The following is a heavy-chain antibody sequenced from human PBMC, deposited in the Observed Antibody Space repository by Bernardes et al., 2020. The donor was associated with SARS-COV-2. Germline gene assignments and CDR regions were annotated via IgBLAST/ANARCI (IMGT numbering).Heavy chain of an antibody. CDR3: AKDRSDMDV. CDR1: GFIFSRCG. Sequence: GGTLRLSCEASGFIFSRCGTSWVRQAPGKGLEWVSFIGANGFLTYYGDSVKGRFTISKDNAKNTVYLQMNSLRAEDTAVYFCAKDRSDMDVWGQGTTVTVSS. J-gene: IGHJ6*02. V-gene: IGHV3-23*01. CDR2: IGANGFLT.